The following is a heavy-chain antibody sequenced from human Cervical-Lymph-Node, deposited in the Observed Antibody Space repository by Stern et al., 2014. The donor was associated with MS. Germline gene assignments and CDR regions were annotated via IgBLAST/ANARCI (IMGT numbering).Heavy chain of an antibody. CDR2: ISAYNGNT. CDR1: GYTFTSYG. Sequence: QVQLAASGADLNKPAASLKLPCKASGYTFTSYGISWVRQPPAQGLEWMGWISAYNGNTNYAQKLQGRVTMTTDTSTSTACMELRSLRSDDTAVYYCARGLLGSENAFDIWGQGTMVTVSS. D-gene: IGHD2-15*01. J-gene: IGHJ3*02. CDR3: ARGLLGSENAFDI. V-gene: IGHV1-18*04.